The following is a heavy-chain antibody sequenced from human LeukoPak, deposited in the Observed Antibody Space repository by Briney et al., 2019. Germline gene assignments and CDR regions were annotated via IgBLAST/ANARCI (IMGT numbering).Heavy chain of an antibody. D-gene: IGHD1-1*01. CDR1: GFSFSRYA. Sequence: PGRSLRLSCAASGFSFSRYAMHWVRQAPGKGLEWVAVISYDGGNKYYADSVKGRFTISRDNSKNTLYLQMNNLRAEDTAVSCCTRGCSNNWNCFEYWGQGTLVTVSS. CDR3: TRGCSNNWNCFEY. J-gene: IGHJ4*02. V-gene: IGHV3-30-3*01. CDR2: ISYDGGNK.